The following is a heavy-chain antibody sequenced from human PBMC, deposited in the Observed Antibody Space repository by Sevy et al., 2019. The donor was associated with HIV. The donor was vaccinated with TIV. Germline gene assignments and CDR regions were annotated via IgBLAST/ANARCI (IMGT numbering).Heavy chain of an antibody. J-gene: IGHJ4*02. CDR2: IYPDDSNT. CDR1: GYSFTSHW. V-gene: IGHV5-51*01. D-gene: IGHD3-22*01. CDR3: ATSRSGYFDSSGYYIY. Sequence: GESLKISCKGSGYSFTSHWLGWVRHMPGEGLEWGGIIYPDDSNTKYSPSFQGQVTFSADKSISTAYLQWGSLKASDTAMYYCATSRSGYFDSSGYYIYWGQGTLVTVSS.